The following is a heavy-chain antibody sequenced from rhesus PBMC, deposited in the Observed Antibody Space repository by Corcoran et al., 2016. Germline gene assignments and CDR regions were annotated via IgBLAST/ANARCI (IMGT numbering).Heavy chain of an antibody. CDR2: IYGSGSST. V-gene: IGHV4-169*01. CDR3: ARVSVRLAFDF. Sequence: QLQLQESGPGLVKPSETLSVTCAVSGGSISSSYWSWIRQAPGKGLEWIGYIYGSGSSTNYNPSLKSLVTLSVDTSKNQLSLKLSSVTTADTAVYYCARVSVRLAFDFWGQGLRVTVSS. CDR1: GGSISSSY. J-gene: IGHJ3*01. D-gene: IGHD2-39*01.